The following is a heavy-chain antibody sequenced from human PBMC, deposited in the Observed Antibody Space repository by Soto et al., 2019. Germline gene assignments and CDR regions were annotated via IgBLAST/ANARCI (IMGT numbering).Heavy chain of an antibody. Sequence: QVQLVESGGGVVQPGRSLRLSCAASGFTFRTYALDWVRQAPGKGLEWVAVISYDGANKYYADSVKGRFTSSRDNSKNLLNLQMDRLRAGDTAVYYWARDEDSNSNVGDHYHRGLDVWGQETTVTVSS. J-gene: IGHJ6*02. V-gene: IGHV3-30-3*01. CDR3: ARDEDSNSNVGDHYHRGLDV. CDR1: GFTFRTYA. CDR2: ISYDGANK. D-gene: IGHD4-4*01.